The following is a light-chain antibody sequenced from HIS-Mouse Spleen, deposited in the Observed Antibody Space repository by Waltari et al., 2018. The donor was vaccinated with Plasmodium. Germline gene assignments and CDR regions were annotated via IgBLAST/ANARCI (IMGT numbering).Light chain of an antibody. V-gene: IGLV3-1*01. CDR3: QAWDSSTVV. J-gene: IGLJ2*01. CDR2: QDS. Sequence: SYELTQPPSVSVSPGQTASITCSGDNLGHKYACWYQQKQGQSPVLVIYQDSKRPSGIPERFSGSNSGNTATLTISGTQAMDEADYYCQAWDSSTVVFGGGTKLTVL. CDR1: NLGHKY.